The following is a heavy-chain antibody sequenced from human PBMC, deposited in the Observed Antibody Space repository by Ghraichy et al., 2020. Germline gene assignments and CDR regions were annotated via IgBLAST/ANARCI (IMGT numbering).Heavy chain of an antibody. Sequence: ASVKVSCKASGYTFSSYSISWVRQAPGQGLEWIGLVSTYNGNTNYAQNLQGRDTMTTDTSMSTAYMELRSLKSDDTAVYYCARPNYGDSFDYGGQGTLVTVSS. D-gene: IGHD4-17*01. CDR3: ARPNYGDSFDY. CDR1: GYTFSSYS. CDR2: VSTYNGNT. J-gene: IGHJ4*02. V-gene: IGHV1-18*04.